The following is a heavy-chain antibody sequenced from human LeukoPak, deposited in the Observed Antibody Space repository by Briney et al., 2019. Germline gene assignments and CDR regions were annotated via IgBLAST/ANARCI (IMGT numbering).Heavy chain of an antibody. Sequence: SETLSLTCAVYGGSFSGYYWSWIRQPPGKGLEWIGEINHSGSTNYNPSLKSRVTISVDTSKNQFSLKLSSVSAADTAVYYCARDNPTSNYGVGTWGWFDPWGQGTLVTVSS. V-gene: IGHV4-34*01. D-gene: IGHD4-11*01. CDR3: ARDNPTSNYGVGTWGWFDP. J-gene: IGHJ5*02. CDR2: INHSGST. CDR1: GGSFSGYY.